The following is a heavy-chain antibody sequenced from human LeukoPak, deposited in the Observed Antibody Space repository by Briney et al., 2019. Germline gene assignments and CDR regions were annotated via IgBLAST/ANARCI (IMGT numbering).Heavy chain of an antibody. V-gene: IGHV1-2*02. Sequence: ASVKVSCKASGYTFTGYYIHWVRQAPGQGLEWMGWINPNSGGTNYAQKFQGRVTMTRDTSISTAYMELSRLRSDDTAVYYCARGYSSGWYTYFDYWGQGTLVTVSS. D-gene: IGHD6-19*01. CDR3: ARGYSSGWYTYFDY. CDR2: INPNSGGT. J-gene: IGHJ4*02. CDR1: GYTFTGYY.